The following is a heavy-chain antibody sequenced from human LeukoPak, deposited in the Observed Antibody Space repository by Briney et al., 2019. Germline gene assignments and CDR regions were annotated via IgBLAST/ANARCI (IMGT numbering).Heavy chain of an antibody. CDR1: GGSISSGSYY. CDR2: IYYSGST. J-gene: IGHJ5*02. D-gene: IGHD4-17*01. Sequence: PSETLSLTCTVSGGSISSGSYYWGWIRQPPGKGLEWIGSIYYSGSTYYNPSLKSRVTISVDTSKNQFSLKLSSVTAADTAVYYCATEGGTTVTTGVQYNWFDPWGQGTLVTVSS. CDR3: ATEGGTTVTTGVQYNWFDP. V-gene: IGHV4-39*07.